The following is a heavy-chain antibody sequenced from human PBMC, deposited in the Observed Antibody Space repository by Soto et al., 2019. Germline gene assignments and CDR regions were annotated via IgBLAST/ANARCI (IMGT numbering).Heavy chain of an antibody. CDR2: IYNSGPT. Sequence: QVQLQESGPGLVKPSETLSLTCTVSGGSISDLYWTWIRQPPGKGLEWIGYIYNSGPTNYNPSLTSRVTTAVDTSKKQFSLNLNSVTAADTAVYSCVRALMGPLQLDYWGQGTLVTVSS. V-gene: IGHV4-59*11. CDR3: VRALMGPLQLDY. CDR1: GGSISDLY. J-gene: IGHJ4*02. D-gene: IGHD3-9*01.